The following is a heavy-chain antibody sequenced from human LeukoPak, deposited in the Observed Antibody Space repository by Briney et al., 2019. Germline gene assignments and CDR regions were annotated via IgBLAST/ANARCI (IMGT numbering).Heavy chain of an antibody. CDR1: GGSISSGDYY. CDR2: IYYSGST. Sequence: SSQTLSLTCTVSGGSISSGDYYWSWLRQPPGKSLEWIGYIYYSGSTYYNPSLKSRVTISVDTSKNQFSLKLSSVTAADTAVYYCARDSAAYGAFDYWGQGTLVTVSS. D-gene: IGHD4-17*01. V-gene: IGHV4-30-4*01. CDR3: ARDSAAYGAFDY. J-gene: IGHJ4*02.